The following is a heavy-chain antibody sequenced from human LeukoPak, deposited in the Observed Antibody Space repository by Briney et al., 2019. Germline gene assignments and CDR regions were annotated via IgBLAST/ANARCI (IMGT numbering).Heavy chain of an antibody. Sequence: SETLSLTCTVSGGSISSYYWSWIRQPPGKGLEWIGYIYYSGSTNYNPSLKSRVTISVDTSKNQFSLKLSSVTAADTAVYYCARAPYCSSTSCYRKVHWYFDLWGRGTLVTVSS. V-gene: IGHV4-59*01. D-gene: IGHD2-2*01. CDR1: GGSISSYY. CDR3: ARAPYCSSTSCYRKVHWYFDL. CDR2: IYYSGST. J-gene: IGHJ2*01.